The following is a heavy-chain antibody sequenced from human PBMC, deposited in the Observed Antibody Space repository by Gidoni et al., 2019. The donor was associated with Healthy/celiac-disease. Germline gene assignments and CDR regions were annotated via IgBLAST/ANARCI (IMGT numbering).Heavy chain of an antibody. CDR3: ARGKFDWHLDY. Sequence: HVHLQTSRPGLVKPSHTLSLTCPVSHGSISSGGYYWSWLGQHPGKGLQWIGYIYYSGRTYYNPSLKSRVTISVDTSKNKCSLKLSSVNAADTDVYYCARGKFDWHLDYWGQGTLVTVSS. CDR1: HGSISSGGYY. V-gene: IGHV4-31*03. D-gene: IGHD2-21*01. CDR2: IYYSGRT. J-gene: IGHJ4*02.